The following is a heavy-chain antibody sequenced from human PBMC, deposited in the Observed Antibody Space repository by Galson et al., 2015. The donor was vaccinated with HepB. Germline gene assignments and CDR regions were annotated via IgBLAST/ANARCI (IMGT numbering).Heavy chain of an antibody. Sequence: SLRLSCAASGFSLSSYDMHWVRQAPGKGLEWVAAIYYDGSNKYYADSVKGRFTISRDNSKNTPYLQMNSLRAEDTAVYYCARGSRGSYLFSEFDYWGQGTLVTVSS. J-gene: IGHJ4*02. CDR2: IYYDGSNK. D-gene: IGHD1-26*01. CDR3: ARGSRGSYLFSEFDY. V-gene: IGHV3-33*01. CDR1: GFSLSSYD.